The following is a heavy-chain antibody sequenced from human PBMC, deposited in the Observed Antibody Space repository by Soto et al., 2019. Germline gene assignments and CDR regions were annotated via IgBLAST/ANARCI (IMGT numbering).Heavy chain of an antibody. D-gene: IGHD4-17*01. J-gene: IGHJ6*02. V-gene: IGHV4-38-2*02. CDR1: GFPISSTYS. CDR3: ARVTMVIRDSDHFGVDV. Sequence: SETLSLTCLVSGFPISSTYSWGWIRQPPGKGLGWIGSISHRGTTSYSPSLTSRVSISVDTSKNQVSLKLTSVTAADTAVYFCARVTMVIRDSDHFGVDVWGHGTTVTVSS. CDR2: ISHRGTT.